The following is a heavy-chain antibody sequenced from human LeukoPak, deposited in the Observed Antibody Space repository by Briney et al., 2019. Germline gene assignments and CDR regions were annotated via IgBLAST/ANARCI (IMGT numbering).Heavy chain of an antibody. CDR2: INHSGST. CDR3: ARHGGGMGYYGSGSYLKGTHYYYYMDV. CDR1: GFTFNTYG. D-gene: IGHD3-10*01. Sequence: PGGTLRLSCAASGFTFNTYGMSWVRQAPGKGLEWIGEINHSGSTNYNPSPKSRVTISVDTSKNQFSLKLSSVTAADTAVYYCARHGGGMGYYGSGSYLKGTHYYYYMDVWGKGTTVTISS. J-gene: IGHJ6*03. V-gene: IGHV4-34*01.